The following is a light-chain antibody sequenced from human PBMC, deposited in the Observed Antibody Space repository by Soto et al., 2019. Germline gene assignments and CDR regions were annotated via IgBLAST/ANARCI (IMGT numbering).Light chain of an antibody. J-gene: IGKJ1*01. CDR2: WAS. Sequence: DIVMTQSPDSLAVSLGERATINCKSSQNLLYSPNNKNYLTWCQQKPGQPPKLPVYWASTRESGVPDRFSGSGSGTEFTLTISSLQAEDLAVYYCQQYYSAPQNFGQGTKVEIK. V-gene: IGKV4-1*01. CDR3: QQYYSAPQN. CDR1: QNLLYSPNNKNY.